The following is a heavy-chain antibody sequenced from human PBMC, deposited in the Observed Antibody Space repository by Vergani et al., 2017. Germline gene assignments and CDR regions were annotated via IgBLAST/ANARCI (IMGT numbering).Heavy chain of an antibody. CDR3: ARPKIAARRGVRYYYYGMDV. CDR1: GYTFTSYD. D-gene: IGHD6-6*01. J-gene: IGHJ6*02. Sequence: QVQLVPSGAEVKTPGASVKVSCKASGYTFTSYDINWVRQATGQGLEWMGWMNPNSGNTGYAQKFQGRVTMTRNTSISTAYMELSSLRSEDTAVYYCARPKIAARRGVRYYYYGMDVWGQGTTVTVSS. CDR2: MNPNSGNT. V-gene: IGHV1-8*01.